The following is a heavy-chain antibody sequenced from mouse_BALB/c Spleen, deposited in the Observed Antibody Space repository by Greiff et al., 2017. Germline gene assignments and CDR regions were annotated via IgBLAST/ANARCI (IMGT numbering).Heavy chain of an antibody. CDR3: VRDRDYYGSSFYAMDY. J-gene: IGHJ4*01. D-gene: IGHD1-1*01. V-gene: IGHV2-9-2*01. CDR2: IWTGGGT. Sequence: VMLVESGPGLVAPSQSLSITCTVSGFSLTSYDISWIRQPPGKGLEWLGVIWTGGGTNYNSAFMSRLSISKDNSKSQVFLKMNSLQTDDTAIYYCVRDRDYYGSSFYAMDYWGQGTSVTVSS. CDR1: GFSLTSYD.